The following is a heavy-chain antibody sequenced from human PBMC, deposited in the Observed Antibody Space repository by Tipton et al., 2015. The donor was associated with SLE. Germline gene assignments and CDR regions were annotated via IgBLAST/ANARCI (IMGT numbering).Heavy chain of an antibody. CDR3: ASTFYSDSNAYYLFS. J-gene: IGHJ4*02. Sequence: QLVQSGAEVKLPGASVKVSCKASGYPFTGYFIHWVRQAPGPGLEWMGWIIPNTGDTYYEQNFQGRVTLTRDTSISTAYMGLSRLGSDDTAMYYCASTFYSDSNAYYLFSWGQGTLVTVSS. V-gene: IGHV1-2*02. D-gene: IGHD3-22*01. CDR2: IIPNTGDT. CDR1: GYPFTGYF.